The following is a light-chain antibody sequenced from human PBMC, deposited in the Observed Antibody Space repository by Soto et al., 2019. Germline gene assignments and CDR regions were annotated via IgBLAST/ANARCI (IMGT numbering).Light chain of an antibody. J-gene: IGLJ1*01. CDR1: SSNIGSNT. V-gene: IGLV1-44*01. Sequence: QSSLTHPASPSGTPGQRVTISCSGTSSNIGSNTVNWYQQHPGTAPKLLIYSNNQRPPGVAYQFFCATSGSSTALAINRLQSVDEADYYCAAWDDSLNGYVFGTGTKVTVL. CDR2: SNN. CDR3: AAWDDSLNGYV.